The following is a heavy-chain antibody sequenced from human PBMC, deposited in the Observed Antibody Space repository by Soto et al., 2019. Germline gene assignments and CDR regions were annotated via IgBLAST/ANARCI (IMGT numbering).Heavy chain of an antibody. V-gene: IGHV1-69*06. Sequence: QVQLVQSGAEVKKPGSSVKVSCTSSGGTFSSYAISWVRQAPGQGLEWMGGIIPIFGTANYAQKFQGRVTITADKSTSTSYMELSILRSEDTAVYYCARKLVGGAFDYWGQGTLVTVSS. CDR1: GGTFSSYA. CDR2: IIPIFGTA. CDR3: ARKLVGGAFDY. J-gene: IGHJ4*02. D-gene: IGHD1-1*01.